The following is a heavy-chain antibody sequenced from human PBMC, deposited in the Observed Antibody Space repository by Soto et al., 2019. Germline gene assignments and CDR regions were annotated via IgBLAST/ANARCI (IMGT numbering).Heavy chain of an antibody. CDR3: ARDADASGWYHYGMDV. CDR2: IKQDGSEK. D-gene: IGHD6-19*01. Sequence: GGSLRLSCAASGFTLSPYWMNWVRQAPGKWLEWVANIKQDGSEKYYVDSVKGRFFISRDNAKNSLYLQINSLRAEDTAVYYCARDADASGWYHYGMDVWGQGXMVTVYS. CDR1: GFTLSPYW. V-gene: IGHV3-7*01. J-gene: IGHJ6*02.